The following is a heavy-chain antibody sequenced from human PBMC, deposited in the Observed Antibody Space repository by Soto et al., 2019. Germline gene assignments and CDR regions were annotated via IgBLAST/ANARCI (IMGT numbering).Heavy chain of an antibody. D-gene: IGHD1-1*01. Sequence: QVQLVQSGAEVKKPGSSVKVSCKASVGTFSSYTISWVRQAPGQGLEWMGRIIPILGIANYAQKFQGRVTITADKSTSTAYMELSSLRSEDTAVYYCARDPYNWNGEGDAFDIWGQGTMVTVSS. CDR2: IIPILGIA. CDR1: VGTFSSYT. V-gene: IGHV1-69*08. CDR3: ARDPYNWNGEGDAFDI. J-gene: IGHJ3*02.